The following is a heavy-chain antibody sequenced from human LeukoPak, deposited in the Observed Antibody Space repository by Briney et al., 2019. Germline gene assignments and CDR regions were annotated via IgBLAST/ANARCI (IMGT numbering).Heavy chain of an antibody. V-gene: IGHV1-2*02. CDR1: GYIVTDYY. CDR3: AAGLQGDY. Sequence: ASVKVSCKASGYIVTDYYMHWVRQAPGQGLEWMGWINPNSGGTNYAQKFQDRVTMTGDTSISTAYMELTRLGSDDTAVYYCAAGLQGDYWGQGTLVTVSS. CDR2: INPNSGGT. J-gene: IGHJ4*02. D-gene: IGHD4-11*01.